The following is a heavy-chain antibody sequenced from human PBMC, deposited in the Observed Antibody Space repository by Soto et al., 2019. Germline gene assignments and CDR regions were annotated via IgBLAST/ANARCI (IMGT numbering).Heavy chain of an antibody. D-gene: IGHD3-16*01. CDR2: FDPEDGET. Sequence: GASVKVSCKVSGYTLTELSMHWVRQAPGKGLEWMGGFDPEDGETIYAQKFQGRVTMTEDTSTDTAYMELSSLRSEDTAVYYCATDLRLAFDPDTRYAFDIWGQGTMVTVSS. J-gene: IGHJ3*02. CDR3: ATDLRLAFDPDTRYAFDI. CDR1: GYTLTELS. V-gene: IGHV1-24*01.